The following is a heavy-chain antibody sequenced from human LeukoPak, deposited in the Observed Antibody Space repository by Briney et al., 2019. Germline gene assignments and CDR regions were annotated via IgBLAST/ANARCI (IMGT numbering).Heavy chain of an antibody. Sequence: SVKVSCKASGGTFSSYAISWVRQAPGQGLEWMGGIIPIFGTANYAQKFQGRVTITADESTSTAYMELSSLRSEDTAAYYCARDGSGWYNQNWFDPWGQGTLVTVSS. V-gene: IGHV1-69*13. CDR2: IIPIFGTA. CDR1: GGTFSSYA. J-gene: IGHJ5*02. D-gene: IGHD1-14*01. CDR3: ARDGSGWYNQNWFDP.